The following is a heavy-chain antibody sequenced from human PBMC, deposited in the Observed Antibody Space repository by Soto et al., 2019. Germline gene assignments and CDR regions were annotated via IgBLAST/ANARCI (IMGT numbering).Heavy chain of an antibody. J-gene: IGHJ4*02. V-gene: IGHV1-69*13. CDR3: TRSIGSGGVMGGFDY. D-gene: IGHD3-16*01. Sequence: SVKVSCKASGGTFNMYAMNWVRQAPGQGLEWMGGIIPIFDAPRYSQQFQGRVTITVDESTSTAYMELSSLRSDDTAIYYCTRSIGSGGVMGGFDYWGQGTLVTVSS. CDR2: IIPIFDAP. CDR1: GGTFNMYA.